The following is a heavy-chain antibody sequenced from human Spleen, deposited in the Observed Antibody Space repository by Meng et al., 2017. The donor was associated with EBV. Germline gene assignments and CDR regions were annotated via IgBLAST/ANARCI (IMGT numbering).Heavy chain of an antibody. CDR3: ATEEQLGSHYYVLDI. J-gene: IGHJ6*02. V-gene: IGHV1-3*01. D-gene: IGHD1-26*01. CDR2: INAGYDIT. CDR1: GFTLTYYE. Sequence: QVQLVQSGAEVKKPGAQVKISCEAFGFTLTYYEIHWVRQAPGQRLEWLGRINAGYDITQYSQTFQGRVTITRGTSATTAYMELSRLKSEDTAVYYCATEEQLGSHYYVLDIWGQGTTVTVSS.